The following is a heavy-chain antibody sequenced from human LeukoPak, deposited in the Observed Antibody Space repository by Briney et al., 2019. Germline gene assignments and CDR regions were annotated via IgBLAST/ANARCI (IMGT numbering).Heavy chain of an antibody. J-gene: IGHJ3*02. D-gene: IGHD3-3*01. CDR3: AKDNYDFWSGYYTSHHDAFDI. V-gene: IGHV3-66*02. CDR2: IYNGGST. CDR1: GFTVSSNY. Sequence: PGGSLRLSCAASGFTVSSNYMSWVRQAPGKGLEWVSVIYNGGSTYYADSVKGRFTISRDNSKNTLYLQMNSLRAEDTAVYYCAKDNYDFWSGYYTSHHDAFDIWGQGTMVTVSS.